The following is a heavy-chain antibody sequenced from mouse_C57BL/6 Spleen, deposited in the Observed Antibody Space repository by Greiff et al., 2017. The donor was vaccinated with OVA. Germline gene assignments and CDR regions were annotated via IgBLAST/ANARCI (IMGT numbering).Heavy chain of an antibody. CDR2: INPNNGGT. V-gene: IGHV1-22*01. D-gene: IGHD1-1*01. CDR1: GYTFTDYN. Sequence: EVKLQQSGPELVKPGASVKMSCKASGYTFTDYNMHWVKQSHGKSLEWIGYINPNNGGTSYKQKFKGKATLTVNKSSSTAYLELRSLTSEDSAVKYCARYYDSSSPYAMDYWGQGTSVTVSS. CDR3: ARYYDSSSPYAMDY. J-gene: IGHJ4*01.